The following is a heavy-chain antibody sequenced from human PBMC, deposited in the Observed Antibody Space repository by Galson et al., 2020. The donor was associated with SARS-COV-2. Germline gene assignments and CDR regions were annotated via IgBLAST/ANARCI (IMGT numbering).Heavy chain of an antibody. CDR1: GFTFSSYA. Sequence: GESLKISCAASGFTFSSYAMHWVRQAPGKGLEWVAVISYDGSNKYYADSVKGRFTISRDNSKNTLYLQMNSLRAEDTAVYYCASDPSDITMVQGEHYYYYGMDVWGQGTTVTVSS. CDR3: ASDPSDITMVQGEHYYYYGMDV. D-gene: IGHD3-10*01. CDR2: ISYDGSNK. J-gene: IGHJ6*02. V-gene: IGHV3-30*04.